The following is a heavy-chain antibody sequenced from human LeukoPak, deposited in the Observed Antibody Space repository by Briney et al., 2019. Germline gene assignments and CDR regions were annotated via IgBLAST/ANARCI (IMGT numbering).Heavy chain of an antibody. CDR2: IYYSGST. CDR3: ARARDGFLDY. D-gene: IGHD5-24*01. J-gene: IGHJ4*02. Sequence: NTSQTLSLTCTVSGGSISSGDYYWSWIRQPPGKGLEWIGYIYYSGSTYYSPSLKSRVTISVDTSKNQFSLKLSSVTAADTAVYYCARARDGFLDYWGQGTLVTVSS. CDR1: GGSISSGDYY. V-gene: IGHV4-30-4*08.